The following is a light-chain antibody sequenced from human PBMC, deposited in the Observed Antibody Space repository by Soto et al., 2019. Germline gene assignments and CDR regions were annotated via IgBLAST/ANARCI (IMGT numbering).Light chain of an antibody. CDR1: SSDVGAHNY. J-gene: IGLJ3*02. CDR2: DVN. CDR3: SSYAGGNNGV. Sequence: QSALTQPPSASGSPGQSLTISCTGTSSDVGAHNYVSWYQQNPGKAPKLMLYDVNKRPSGVPDRFSGSKSGNTASLTVAGHEAEDEADYYCSSYAGGNNGVFGGGTKVTVL. V-gene: IGLV2-8*01.